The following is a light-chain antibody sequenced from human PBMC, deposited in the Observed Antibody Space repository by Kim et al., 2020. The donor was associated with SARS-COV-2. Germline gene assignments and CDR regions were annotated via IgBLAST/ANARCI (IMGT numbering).Light chain of an antibody. Sequence: GPSTTISCTGTSSDFGGYNYVAWYQQHPGKAPKLMIYDVNKWPSGVSNRFSGSKSGNTASLTISGLQAEDEAEYYCSSYRNTNTWVFGGGTQLTVL. V-gene: IGLV2-14*04. CDR1: SSDFGGYNY. CDR3: SSYRNTNTWV. CDR2: DVN. J-gene: IGLJ3*02.